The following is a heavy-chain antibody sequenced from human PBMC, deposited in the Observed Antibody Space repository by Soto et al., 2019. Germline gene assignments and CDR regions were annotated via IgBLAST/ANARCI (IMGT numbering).Heavy chain of an antibody. J-gene: IGHJ4*02. CDR2: IIPIFGTA. CDR1: GVTFSSYA. V-gene: IGHV1-69*12. Sequence: QVQLVQSGAEVKKPGSSVKVSCKASGVTFSSYAISWVRQAPGQWLEWMGGIIPIFGTANYAQKFQGRVTISADESTSTAYMELSSLRSEDTAVYYCARAGTTVVSPDYWGQGTLVTVSS. CDR3: ARAGTTVVSPDY. D-gene: IGHD4-17*01.